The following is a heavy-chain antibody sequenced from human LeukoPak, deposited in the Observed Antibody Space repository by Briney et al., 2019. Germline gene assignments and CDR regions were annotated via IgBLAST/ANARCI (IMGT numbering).Heavy chain of an antibody. CDR2: ISAYNGNT. J-gene: IGHJ5*02. CDR3: ARAYCSSTSCRAFDP. V-gene: IGHV1-18*01. D-gene: IGHD2-2*01. CDR1: GCTFTSYG. Sequence: ASVKVSCKASGCTFTSYGISWVRQAPGQGLEWMGWISAYNGNTNYAQKLQGRVTMTTDTSTSTAYMELRSLRSDDTAVYYCARAYCSSTSCRAFDPWGQGTLVTVSS.